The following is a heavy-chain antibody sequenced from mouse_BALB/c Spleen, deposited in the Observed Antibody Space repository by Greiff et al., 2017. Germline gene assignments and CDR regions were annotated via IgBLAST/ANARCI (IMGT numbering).Heavy chain of an antibody. J-gene: IGHJ4*01. CDR1: GYTFTDYE. CDR2: IDPETGGT. CDR3: TRGSYGNYGAMDY. D-gene: IGHD2-1*01. Sequence: QVQLKESGTELVRPGASVTLSCKASGYTFTDYEMHWVKQTPVHGLEWIGAIDPETGGTAYNQKFKGKATLTADKSSSTAYMELRSLTSEDSAVYYCTRGSYGNYGAMDYWGQGTSVTVSS. V-gene: IGHV1-15*01.